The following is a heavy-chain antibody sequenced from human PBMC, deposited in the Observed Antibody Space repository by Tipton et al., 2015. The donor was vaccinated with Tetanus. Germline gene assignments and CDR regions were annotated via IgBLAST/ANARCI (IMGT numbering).Heavy chain of an antibody. Sequence: QLVQSGAEVKKPGESLKISCKGSGYSFTSYWIGWVRQMPGKGLEWMGIIYPGDSDTRYSPSFQGQVTISAEKSISTAYLQWISLKASDTAMYYCARYYYDSSGPKYYFDYWGQGTLVTVSS. CDR1: GYSFTSYW. CDR2: IYPGDSDT. CDR3: ARYYYDSSGPKYYFDY. J-gene: IGHJ4*02. V-gene: IGHV5-51*01. D-gene: IGHD3-22*01.